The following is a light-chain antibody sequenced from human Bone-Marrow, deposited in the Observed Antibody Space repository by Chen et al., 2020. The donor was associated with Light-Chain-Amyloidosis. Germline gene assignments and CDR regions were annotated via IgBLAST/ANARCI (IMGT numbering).Light chain of an antibody. J-gene: IGKJ1*01. CDR2: WAS. CDR3: QQYYSTPRT. Sequence: DIVMTQSPDSLAVSLGERATINCKSSQGVLYSSNNKNYLAGYQQKPGQPPKLRIYWASTRESGVPDRFSGSGSGTDFTLTISSLQAEDVAVYYCQQYYSTPRTFGQGTKVEIK. V-gene: IGKV4-1*01. CDR1: QGVLYSSNNKNY.